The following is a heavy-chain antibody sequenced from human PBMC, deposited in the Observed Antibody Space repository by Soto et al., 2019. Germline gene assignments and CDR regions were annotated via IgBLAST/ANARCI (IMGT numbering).Heavy chain of an antibody. J-gene: IGHJ4*02. CDR3: TTDQGYFDSLSGFDY. V-gene: IGHV3-15*07. Sequence: GGSLRLSWAASGFTFSNAWMSWVRQAPGKGLEWVGRIKSKTDGGTTDYAAPVKGRFTISRDDSKNTLYLQMNSLKTEDTAVYYCTTDQGYFDSLSGFDYWGQGTLVTVSS. D-gene: IGHD3-9*01. CDR1: GFTFSNAW. CDR2: IKSKTDGGTT.